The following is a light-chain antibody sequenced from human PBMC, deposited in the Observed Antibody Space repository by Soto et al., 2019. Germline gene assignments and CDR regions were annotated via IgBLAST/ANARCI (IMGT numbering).Light chain of an antibody. CDR1: QYVGTR. CDR2: YTS. J-gene: IGKJ1*01. CDR3: HQRQSWPRT. Sequence: EIVLTQSPATLSSSPGETATLSCRASQYVGTRLAWYQHKPGQAPRILIYYTSNRATGIPARFSGSGSGTDFTLTISSLAPEDFAIYYCHQRQSWPRTFGQGTKVEIK. V-gene: IGKV3-11*01.